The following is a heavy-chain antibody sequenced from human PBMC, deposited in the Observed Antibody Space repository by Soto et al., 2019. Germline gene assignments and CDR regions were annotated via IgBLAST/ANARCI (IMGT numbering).Heavy chain of an antibody. CDR3: ARGRYDSSGYRHPFDY. CDR1: GGSIATYF. V-gene: IGHV4-59*01. CDR2: IYYTGST. D-gene: IGHD3-22*01. J-gene: IGHJ4*02. Sequence: QVQLQESGPGLVKPSETLSLTCTVSGGSIATYFWSWVRQPPGKGLEWIGYIYYTGSTNYSPSLESRVTISLDTSKKQFSLKLTSVTAADTAMYYCARGRYDSSGYRHPFDYWGQGTLVTVSS.